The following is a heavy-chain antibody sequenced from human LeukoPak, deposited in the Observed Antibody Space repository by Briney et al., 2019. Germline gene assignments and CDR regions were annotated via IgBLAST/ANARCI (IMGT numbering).Heavy chain of an antibody. CDR2: IYPGDSDT. CDR3: ARHLSNAFDI. CDR1: GFSFTSYW. Sequence: GESLKISCQGSGFSFTSYWIVWVRQMPGKSLEWMGIIYPGDSDTRYSPSFQGQVTISADKSISTAYLQWSSLKASDTAMYYCARHLSNAFDIWGQGTMVTVSS. V-gene: IGHV5-51*01. J-gene: IGHJ3*02.